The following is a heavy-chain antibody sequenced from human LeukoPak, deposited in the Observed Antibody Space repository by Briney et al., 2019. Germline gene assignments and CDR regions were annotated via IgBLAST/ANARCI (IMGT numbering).Heavy chain of an antibody. V-gene: IGHV3-23*01. CDR1: GFTFSSYA. CDR2: ISGSGGST. J-gene: IGHJ4*02. Sequence: GGSLRLSCAASGFTFSSYAMSWVRQAPGKGLEWVAAISGSGGSTYYADSVKGRFTTSRDNSKNTLYLQMNSLRAEDTAVYYCAKFGYSSSWSEGYWGQGTLVTVSS. CDR3: AKFGYSSSWSEGY. D-gene: IGHD6-13*01.